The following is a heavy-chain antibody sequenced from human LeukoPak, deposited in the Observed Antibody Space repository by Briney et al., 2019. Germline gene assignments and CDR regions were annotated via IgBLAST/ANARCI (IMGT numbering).Heavy chain of an antibody. CDR2: ISSSGSTI. CDR1: GFAFSSYE. V-gene: IGHV3-48*03. Sequence: GGSLRLSCAASGFAFSSYEMNWVRQAPAKGLEWVSYISSSGSTIYYADSVKGRFTISRDNAKNSLYLQMNSLRAEDTAVYYCARDSARYDFWSGYSLGNYYYYGMDVWGQGTTVTVSS. CDR3: ARDSARYDFWSGYSLGNYYYYGMDV. D-gene: IGHD3-3*01. J-gene: IGHJ6*02.